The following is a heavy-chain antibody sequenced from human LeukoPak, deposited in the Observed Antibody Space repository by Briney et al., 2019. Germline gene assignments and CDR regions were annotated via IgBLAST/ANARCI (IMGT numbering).Heavy chain of an antibody. CDR1: GYTFTGYY. J-gene: IGHJ6*02. CDR2: INPNSGGT. D-gene: IGHD3-10*01. Sequence: ASVTVSCKASGYTFTGYYMHWVRQAPGQGLEWMGWINPNSGGTNYAQKFQGRVTMTRDTSISTAYMELSRLRSDDTAVYYCARELRASRNGMDVWGQGTTVTVSS. CDR3: ARELRASRNGMDV. V-gene: IGHV1-2*02.